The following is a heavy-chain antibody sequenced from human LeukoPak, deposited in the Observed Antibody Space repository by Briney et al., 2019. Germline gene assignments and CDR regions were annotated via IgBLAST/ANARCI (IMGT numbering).Heavy chain of an antibody. CDR1: GYTFTSYA. J-gene: IGHJ4*02. CDR3: ARAGWGDYDYVWGSYRYGY. Sequence: ASVKVSCKASGYTFTSYAMNWVRQAPGQGLEWMGRINTNTGNPTYAQGFTGRFVFSLDTSVSTAYLQISSLKAEDTAVYYCARAGWGDYDYVWGSYRYGYWGQGTLVTVSS. D-gene: IGHD3-16*02. V-gene: IGHV7-4-1*02. CDR2: INTNTGNP.